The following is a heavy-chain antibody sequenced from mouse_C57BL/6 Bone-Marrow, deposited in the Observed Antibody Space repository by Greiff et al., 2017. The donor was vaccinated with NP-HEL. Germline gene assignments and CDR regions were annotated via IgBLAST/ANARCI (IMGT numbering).Heavy chain of an antibody. Sequence: VHVKQSGAELVRPGASVKLSCTASGFNIKDYYMHWVKQRPEQGLEWIGRIDPEDGDTEYAPKFQGKATMTADTSSNTAYLQLSSLTSEDTAVYYCTGFYYYGDYFDYWGQGTTLTVSS. D-gene: IGHD1-1*01. V-gene: IGHV14-1*01. J-gene: IGHJ2*01. CDR3: TGFYYYGDYFDY. CDR2: IDPEDGDT. CDR1: GFNIKDYY.